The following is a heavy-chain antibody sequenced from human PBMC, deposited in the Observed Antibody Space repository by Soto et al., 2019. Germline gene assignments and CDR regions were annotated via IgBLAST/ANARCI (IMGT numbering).Heavy chain of an antibody. Sequence: GGSLRLSCXASGFTFSNYQMNWVRQAPGKGLEWISYISSSGSTIYHADSVKGRFTISRDNAKNSLYLQMNSLRAEDTAVYYCSTVHLWDSDESFDIWGRGTMVTVSS. D-gene: IGHD1-1*01. J-gene: IGHJ3*02. V-gene: IGHV3-48*03. CDR1: GFTFSNYQ. CDR3: STVHLWDSDESFDI. CDR2: ISSSGSTI.